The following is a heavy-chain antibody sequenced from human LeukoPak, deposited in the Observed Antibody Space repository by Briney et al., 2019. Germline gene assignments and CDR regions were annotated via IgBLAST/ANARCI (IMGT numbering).Heavy chain of an antibody. Sequence: QPGGSLRLSCAGSEFTFSSFWMTWVRQAPGKGLEWVANIKPDGSEQHYVDSVKGRFTISRDNAKNSLYLQMNSLRAEDTAVYYCAKDLDEWLVLHYFDYWGQGTLVTVSS. D-gene: IGHD6-19*01. V-gene: IGHV3-7*01. CDR2: IKPDGSEQ. CDR3: AKDLDEWLVLHYFDY. J-gene: IGHJ4*02. CDR1: EFTFSSFW.